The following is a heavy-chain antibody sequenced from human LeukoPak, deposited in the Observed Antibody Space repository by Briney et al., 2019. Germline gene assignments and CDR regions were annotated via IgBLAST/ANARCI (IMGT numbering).Heavy chain of an antibody. CDR2: IYSGGST. D-gene: IGHD3-10*01. CDR1: GFTVSSNY. CDR3: ASGSGSYRTPYYYMDV. Sequence: PGGSLRLSCAASGFTVSSNYMSWVRQAPGKGLEWVSVIYSGGSTYYADPVKGRFTISRDNSKNTLYLQMNNLRAEDTAVYYCASGSGSYRTPYYYMDVWGKGTTVTVSS. V-gene: IGHV3-53*01. J-gene: IGHJ6*03.